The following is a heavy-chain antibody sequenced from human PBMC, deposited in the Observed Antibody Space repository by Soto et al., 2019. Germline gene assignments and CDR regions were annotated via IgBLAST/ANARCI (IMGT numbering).Heavy chain of an antibody. CDR2: ITESGEDT. V-gene: IGHV3-23*01. CDR3: AKLGSSSWSPHYYFDY. J-gene: IGHJ4*02. D-gene: IGHD2-2*01. Sequence: GGSLRLSCAASGFTFNNYAMGWVRQAPGKGLEWVSAITESGEDTKYINTVKGRFNISRDNSKSTLYLQMNSLRAEDTAIYYCAKLGSSSWSPHYYFDYWGQGTLVTVSS. CDR1: GFTFNNYA.